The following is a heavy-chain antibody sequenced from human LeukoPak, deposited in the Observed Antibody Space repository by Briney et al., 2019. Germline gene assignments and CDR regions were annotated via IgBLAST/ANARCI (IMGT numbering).Heavy chain of an antibody. Sequence: PGGSLRLSCAASGFTFSSYGMHWVRQAPGKGLEWVAVIWYDGSNKYYADSVKGRFTISRDNAENSLYLQMNSLRAEDTAVYYCARGGEEVTGYEYWFDPWGQGTLVTVSS. D-gene: IGHD3-16*01. CDR1: GFTFSSYG. CDR3: ARGGEEVTGYEYWFDP. J-gene: IGHJ5*02. CDR2: IWYDGSNK. V-gene: IGHV3-33*01.